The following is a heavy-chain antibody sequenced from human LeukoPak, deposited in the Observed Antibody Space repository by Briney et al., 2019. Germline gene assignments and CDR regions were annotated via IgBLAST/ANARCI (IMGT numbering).Heavy chain of an antibody. CDR3: AKDHEHPGYFDY. J-gene: IGHJ4*02. D-gene: IGHD1/OR15-1a*01. Sequence: HPGRSLRLSCAASGFIFRSYGMHWVRQAPGKGLEWVAVISYDGSNKYYADSVKGRFTISRDTSKNTLYLQMNSLRAEDSAVYYCAKDHEHPGYFDYWGQGTLVTVSS. CDR2: ISYDGSNK. CDR1: GFIFRSYG. V-gene: IGHV3-30*18.